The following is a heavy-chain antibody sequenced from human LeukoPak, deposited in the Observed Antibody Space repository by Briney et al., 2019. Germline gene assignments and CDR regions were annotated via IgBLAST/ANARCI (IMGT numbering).Heavy chain of an antibody. V-gene: IGHV3-23*01. Sequence: GGSLRLSCAASGFTFSNHAMSWVRQAPSKGLDLVSTISGSGDSTYYADSVKGRFTISGDNSKNTLYLQMNSLRAEDTAVYYCARRGPNWGFFDYWGRGTLVTVSS. D-gene: IGHD7-27*01. J-gene: IGHJ4*02. CDR2: ISGSGDST. CDR3: ARRGPNWGFFDY. CDR1: GFTFSNHA.